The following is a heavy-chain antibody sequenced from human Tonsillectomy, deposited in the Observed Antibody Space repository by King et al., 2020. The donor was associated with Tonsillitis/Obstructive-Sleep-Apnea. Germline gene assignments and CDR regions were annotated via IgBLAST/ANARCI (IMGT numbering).Heavy chain of an antibody. CDR2: IYSGGGT. CDR1: GFTVSSNY. CDR3: ARDRVVVVPATIPVYYYYGMDV. J-gene: IGHJ6*02. D-gene: IGHD2-2*02. Sequence: VQLVESGGGLIQPGGSVRLSCAASGFTVSSNYMSWVRQLPGKGLEWVSIIYSGGGTYYADSVKGRFTISRDNSKNTLYLQMNSLRAEDTAVYYCARDRVVVVPATIPVYYYYGMDVWGQGTTVTVSS. V-gene: IGHV3-53*01.